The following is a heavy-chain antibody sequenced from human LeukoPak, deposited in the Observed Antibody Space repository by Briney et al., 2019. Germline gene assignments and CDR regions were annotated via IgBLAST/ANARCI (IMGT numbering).Heavy chain of an antibody. CDR2: ISSSGSTI. Sequence: GGSLRLSCAASGFTFSSYEMNWVRQAPGKGLEWVSYISSSGSTIYYADSVKGRFTISRDNSKNTLYLQMNSLRAEDTAVYYCAKGLFSTSLSVFDYWGQGTLVTVSS. V-gene: IGHV3-48*03. J-gene: IGHJ4*02. D-gene: IGHD2-2*01. CDR1: GFTFSSYE. CDR3: AKGLFSTSLSVFDY.